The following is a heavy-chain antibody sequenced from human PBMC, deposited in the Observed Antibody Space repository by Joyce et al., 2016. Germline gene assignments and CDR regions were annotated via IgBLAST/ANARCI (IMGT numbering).Heavy chain of an antibody. CDR3: VRAMRHGYNQIDF. Sequence: EVQLVESGGAVVQPGGSLRLSCVASGFTFDDYTMHWVRQGSGKRLEWLSVLSWDGVTTYQANSVKGRFAISRENSKHSLYLQMSSLRTGDSALYYCVRAMRHGYNQIDFWGRGTLVTVSS. V-gene: IGHV3-43*01. CDR1: GFTFDDYT. CDR2: LSWDGVTT. J-gene: IGHJ4*02. D-gene: IGHD5-24*01.